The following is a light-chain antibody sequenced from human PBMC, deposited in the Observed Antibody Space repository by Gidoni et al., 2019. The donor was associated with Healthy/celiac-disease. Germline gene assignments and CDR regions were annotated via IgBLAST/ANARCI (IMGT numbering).Light chain of an antibody. CDR1: QSVLYSSNNKNY. Sequence: DIVMTQSPDSLAASLGERATINCKSSQSVLYSSNNKNYLAWYQQKPGQPPKLLIYWAYTRESGVPDRFSGSGSGTDFTLTISSLQAEDVAVYYCQQYYSTPLTFXGXTKVEIK. CDR3: QQYYSTPLT. J-gene: IGKJ4*01. V-gene: IGKV4-1*01. CDR2: WAY.